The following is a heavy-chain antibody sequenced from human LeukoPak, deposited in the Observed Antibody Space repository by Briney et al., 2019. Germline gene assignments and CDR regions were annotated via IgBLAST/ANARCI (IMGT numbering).Heavy chain of an antibody. V-gene: IGHV3-23*01. CDR3: ARDRIAVADYYFDY. CDR1: GFTFSSYA. J-gene: IGHJ4*02. Sequence: GGSLRLSCAASGFTFSSYAMSWVRQAPGKGLEWVSAISGSGGSTYYAGSVEGRFTISRENSKNTLYLQMNSLRAEDTAVYYCARDRIAVADYYFDYWGQGTLVTVSS. D-gene: IGHD6-19*01. CDR2: ISGSGGST.